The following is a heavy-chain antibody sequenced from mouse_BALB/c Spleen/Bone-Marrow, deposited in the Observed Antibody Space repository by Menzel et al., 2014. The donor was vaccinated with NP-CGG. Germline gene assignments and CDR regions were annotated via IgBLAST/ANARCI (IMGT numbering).Heavy chain of an antibody. J-gene: IGHJ3*01. V-gene: IGHV4-1*02. CDR3: AKNYYYGYVAY. Sequence: EVKVEESGGGLVQPGGSLKLSCAASGFDFSRYWMTWVRQAPGKGLEWIGEINPDSNTINYTPSLKDKFIISRDNAKNTLYLQMNKVRSEDTALYYCAKNYYYGYVAYWGQGTLVTVSA. CDR1: GFDFSRYW. CDR2: INPDSNTI. D-gene: IGHD1-2*01.